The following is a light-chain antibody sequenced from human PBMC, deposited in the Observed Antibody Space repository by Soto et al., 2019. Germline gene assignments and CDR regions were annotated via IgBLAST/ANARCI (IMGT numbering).Light chain of an antibody. J-gene: IGLJ2*01. Sequence: QSVLTRPASVSGSPGQSITISCTGTSSDVGGYRFVSWYQQHPGKAPKLMIYEVSNRPSGVSNRFSGSKSGNTASLTISGLQAEDEADYYCISYTSSNTRVFGGGTKVTVL. CDR1: SSDVGGYRF. CDR3: ISYTSSNTRV. CDR2: EVS. V-gene: IGLV2-14*01.